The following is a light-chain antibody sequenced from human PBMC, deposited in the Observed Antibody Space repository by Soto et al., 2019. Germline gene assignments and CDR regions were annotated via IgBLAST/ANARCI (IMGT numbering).Light chain of an antibody. CDR2: AAS. V-gene: IGKV1-27*01. Sequence: DIQMTQSPSSLSASVGDRVTITCRASQGISNFLAWHQQKPGKVPKLLIYAASTLQSGVPSRFSGSGSVTDFTLTITSLQPEDVATYYCQKYNSAPWTFGQRTKVEIK. J-gene: IGKJ1*01. CDR3: QKYNSAPWT. CDR1: QGISNF.